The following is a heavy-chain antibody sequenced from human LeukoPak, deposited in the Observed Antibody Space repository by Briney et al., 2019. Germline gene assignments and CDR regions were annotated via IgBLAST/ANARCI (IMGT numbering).Heavy chain of an antibody. CDR1: GFTFSSYG. CDR2: ISYDGSNK. Sequence: GGSLRLSCAASGFTFSSYGMHWVRQAPGKGLEWVAVISYDGSNKYYADSVKGRFTISRDNSKNTLYLQMNSLRAEVTAVYYCAKQSTVTTYNWFDPWGQGTLVTVSS. J-gene: IGHJ5*02. CDR3: AKQSTVTTYNWFDP. V-gene: IGHV3-30*18. D-gene: IGHD4-17*01.